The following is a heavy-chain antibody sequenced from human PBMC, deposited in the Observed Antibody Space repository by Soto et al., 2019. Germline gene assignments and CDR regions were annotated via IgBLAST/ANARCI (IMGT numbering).Heavy chain of an antibody. CDR1: GFTFSSYG. CDR2: ISYDGSNK. D-gene: IGHD3-22*01. V-gene: IGHV3-30*18. Sequence: SGGSLRLSCAASGFTFSSYGMHWVRQAPGKGLEWVAVISYDGSNKYYADSVKGRFTISRDNSKNTLYLQMNSLRAEDTAVYYCAKRGYDSSGYCAGYFDYWGQGTLVTVSS. J-gene: IGHJ4*02. CDR3: AKRGYDSSGYCAGYFDY.